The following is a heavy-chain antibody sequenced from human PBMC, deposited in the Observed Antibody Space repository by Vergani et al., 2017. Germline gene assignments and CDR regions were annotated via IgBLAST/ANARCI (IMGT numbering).Heavy chain of an antibody. Sequence: QVQLQQSGPGLVTPSQTLSLTCAISGDSVSSNSAAWNWIRQSPSRGLEWLGRTYYRSKWFNDYALSVKSRITINPDTSKNQFSLQLNSVTPEDTAVYFCARAGSGWTNNAFDIWGQGTMVTVSS. CDR3: ARAGSGWTNNAFDI. V-gene: IGHV6-1*01. CDR2: TYYRSKWFN. CDR1: GDSVSSNSAA. D-gene: IGHD6-19*01. J-gene: IGHJ3*02.